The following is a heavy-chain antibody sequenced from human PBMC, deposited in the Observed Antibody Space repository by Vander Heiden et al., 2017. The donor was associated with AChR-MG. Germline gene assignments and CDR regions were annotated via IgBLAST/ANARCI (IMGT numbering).Heavy chain of an antibody. CDR3: ARSIGALDALDI. J-gene: IGHJ3*02. CDR2: ISSSGSTI. D-gene: IGHD3-16*01. CDR1: GFTFSSYE. Sequence: EVQLVESGGGLVQPGGSLRLSCAASGFTFSSYEMNWVRQAPGKGLEWVSYISSSGSTIYYADSVKGRFTISRDNAKNSLYLQMNSLRAEDTAVYYCARSIGALDALDIWGQGTMVTVSS. V-gene: IGHV3-48*03.